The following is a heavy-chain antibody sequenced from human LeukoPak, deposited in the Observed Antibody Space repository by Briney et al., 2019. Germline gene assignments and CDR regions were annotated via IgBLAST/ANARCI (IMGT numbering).Heavy chain of an antibody. J-gene: IGHJ4*02. D-gene: IGHD2-21*01. CDR3: ARDHCDDAACYPFDR. V-gene: IGHV4-4*07. CDR2: IYLGGST. Sequence: SETLSLTCNVSGVSFNYYYWSWIRQPAGKGLEWIGRIYLGGSTNYNPSLKSRVMMSLDKANNQFSLGLSSVTAADTATYYCARDHCDDAACYPFDRWGQGTLVTVPS. CDR1: GVSFNYYY.